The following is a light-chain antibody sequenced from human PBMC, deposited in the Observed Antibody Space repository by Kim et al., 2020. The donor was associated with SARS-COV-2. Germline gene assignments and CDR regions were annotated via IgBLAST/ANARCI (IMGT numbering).Light chain of an antibody. CDR3: QQYGSSPGT. CDR1: QSVSSSY. CDR2: GAS. V-gene: IGKV3-20*01. J-gene: IGKJ2*02. Sequence: LSAGERATLSCRASQSVSSSYLAWYQQKPGQAPRLLIYGASSRATGIPDGFSGSGSGTDFTLTISRLEPEDSAVYYCQQYGSSPGTFGQGTKLEI.